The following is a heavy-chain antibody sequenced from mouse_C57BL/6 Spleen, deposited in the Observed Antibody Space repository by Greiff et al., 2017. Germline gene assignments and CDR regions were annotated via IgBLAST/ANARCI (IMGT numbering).Heavy chain of an antibody. Sequence: ESGPGLVKPSQSLSLTCSVTGYSITSGYYWNWIRQFPGNKLEWMGYISYDGSNNYNPSLKNRISITRDTSKNQFFLKLNSVTTEDTATYYWARGALYDGYYVAMDYWGQGTSVTVSS. CDR3: ARGALYDGYYVAMDY. CDR1: GYSITSGYY. V-gene: IGHV3-6*01. J-gene: IGHJ4*01. D-gene: IGHD2-3*01. CDR2: ISYDGSN.